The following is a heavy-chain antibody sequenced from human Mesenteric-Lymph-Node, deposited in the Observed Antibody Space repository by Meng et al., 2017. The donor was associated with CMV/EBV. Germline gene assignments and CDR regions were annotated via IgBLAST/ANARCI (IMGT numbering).Heavy chain of an antibody. J-gene: IGHJ4*02. Sequence: VSGGSINSGGYCWSWFRQCPGRGLGWIGYFFYSGGTYYNPSLRSRVTISVDTSKSQFSLNLSSVTAADTAVYYCARVSDSALGYFNYWGQGTLVTVSS. V-gene: IGHV4-31*02. CDR3: ARVSDSALGYFNY. CDR1: GGSINSGGYC. CDR2: FFYSGGT. D-gene: IGHD5-18*01.